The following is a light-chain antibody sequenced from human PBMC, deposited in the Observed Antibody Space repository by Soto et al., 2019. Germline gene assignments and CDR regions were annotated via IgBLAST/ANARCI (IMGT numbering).Light chain of an antibody. CDR1: QRVSSN. V-gene: IGKV3-15*01. Sequence: EIVMTQSPATLSVSPGERATLSYRASQRVSSNLAWYQHQPCQAPRLLIYGASPRATGIPARFSGSGSGTGFALTISCAQSAGVAVDCCKLDNDSPLLPTFGSETNVPIK. J-gene: IGKJ4*01. CDR2: GAS. CDR3: KLDNDSPLLPT.